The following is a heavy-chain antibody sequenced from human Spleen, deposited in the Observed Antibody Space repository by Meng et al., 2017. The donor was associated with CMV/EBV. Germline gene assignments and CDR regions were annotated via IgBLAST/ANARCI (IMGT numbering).Heavy chain of an antibody. D-gene: IGHD6-19*01. Sequence: SETLSLTCTVSGGSISSGDYYWSWIRQPPGKGLEWIGYIYYSGSTYYNPSLKSRVTISVDTSKNQFSLKLTSVTAADTAVYYCASTLYPKRWLNWFDPWGQGTLVTVSS. CDR3: ASTLYPKRWLNWFDP. CDR2: IYYSGST. J-gene: IGHJ5*02. CDR1: GGSISSGDYY. V-gene: IGHV4-30-4*02.